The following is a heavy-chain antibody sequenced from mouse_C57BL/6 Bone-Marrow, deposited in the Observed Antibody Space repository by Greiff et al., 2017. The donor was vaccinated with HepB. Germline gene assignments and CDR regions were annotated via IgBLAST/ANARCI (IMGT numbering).Heavy chain of an antibody. J-gene: IGHJ2*01. CDR3: ARHLLRGELDY. V-gene: IGHV5-12*01. D-gene: IGHD1-1*01. CDR1: GFTFSDYY. Sequence: EVQRVESGGGLVQPGGSLKLSCAASGFTFSDYYMYWVRQAPEKRLEWVAYISNGGGSTYYPDTVKGRFTISRDNAKNTLYLQISRLKSEDAAKYYCARHLLRGELDYWGQGTTLTVSS. CDR2: ISNGGGST.